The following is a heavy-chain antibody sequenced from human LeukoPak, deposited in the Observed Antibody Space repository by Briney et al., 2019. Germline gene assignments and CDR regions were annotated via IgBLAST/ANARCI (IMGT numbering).Heavy chain of an antibody. J-gene: IGHJ6*04. CDR1: GFTFDDYA. D-gene: IGHD3-10*02. V-gene: IGHV3-21*01. CDR2: ITSSSSYT. Sequence: GGSLRLSCAASGFTFDDYAMHWVRQAPGKGLEWISSITSSSSYTFYADSVKGRFTISRDNAKNSLYLQMNSLRAEDTAVYYCAELGITMIGGVWGKGTTVTISS. CDR3: AELGITMIGGV.